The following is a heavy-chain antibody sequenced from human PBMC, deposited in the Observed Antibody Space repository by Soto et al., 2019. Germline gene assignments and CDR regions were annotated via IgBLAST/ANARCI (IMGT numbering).Heavy chain of an antibody. CDR3: ARDYIEMATITDYYYMDV. J-gene: IGHJ6*03. D-gene: IGHD5-12*01. CDR1: GYTFTSYY. V-gene: IGHV1-46*01. Sequence: ASVKVSCKASGYTFTSYYMHWVRQAPGQGLEWMGIINPSGGSTSYAQKFQGRVTMTRDTSTSTVYMELSSLRSEDTAVYYCARDYIEMATITDYYYMDVWGKGTTVTVSS. CDR2: INPSGGST.